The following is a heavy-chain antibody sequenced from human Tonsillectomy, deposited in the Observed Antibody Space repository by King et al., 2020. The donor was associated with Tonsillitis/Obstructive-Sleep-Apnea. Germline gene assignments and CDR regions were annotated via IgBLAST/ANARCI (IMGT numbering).Heavy chain of an antibody. D-gene: IGHD3-3*01. CDR1: GYTFTSYG. CDR3: AATITIFGVVPQNDAFDI. CDR2: ISAYNGNT. J-gene: IGHJ3*02. V-gene: IGHV1-18*01. Sequence: QLVQSGAEVKKPGASVKVSCKASGYTFTSYGISWVRQAPGQGLEWMGWISAYNGNTNYAQKLQGRVTMTTDTSTSTAYMELRSLRSDDTAVYYCAATITIFGVVPQNDAFDIWGQGTMVTVSS.